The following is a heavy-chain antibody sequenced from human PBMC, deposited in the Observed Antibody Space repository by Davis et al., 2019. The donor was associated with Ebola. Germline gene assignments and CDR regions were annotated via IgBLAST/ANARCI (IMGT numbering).Heavy chain of an antibody. D-gene: IGHD3-22*01. J-gene: IGHJ4*02. CDR1: GGSFRGYY. V-gene: IGHV4-34*01. Sequence: MPPESLSLTCAVHGGSFRGYYWSRIRQPPGKGLEWIGEINHSGSTNYNPSLKSRVTISVDTSKNQFSLKLSSVTAADTAVYYCARGLHYYDSSGYWVYWGQGSLVTVSS. CDR2: INHSGST. CDR3: ARGLHYYDSSGYWVY.